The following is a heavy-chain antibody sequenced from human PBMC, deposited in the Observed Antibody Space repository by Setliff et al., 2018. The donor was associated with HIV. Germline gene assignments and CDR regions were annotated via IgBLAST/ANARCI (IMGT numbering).Heavy chain of an antibody. D-gene: IGHD5-12*01. CDR3: ARKATITEGDWFDP. Sequence: SETLSLTCSLSGGSISSYHWNWIRQPPGKGLEWIGYIYYSGSTSYKRSLKSRVTISVDTSKNQFSLKLSSVTAADTAVYYCARKATITEGDWFDPWGQGALVTVSS. J-gene: IGHJ5*02. CDR2: IYYSGST. V-gene: IGHV4-59*01. CDR1: GGSISSYH.